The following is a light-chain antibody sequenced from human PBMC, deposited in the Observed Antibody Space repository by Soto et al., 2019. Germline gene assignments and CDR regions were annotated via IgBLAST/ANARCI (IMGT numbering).Light chain of an antibody. V-gene: IGKV3-20*01. Sequence: PGDRATLSCRASESVNSNFLAWYQQKPGQGPRLLIYATSGRATGIPDRFSGGGSGTDFTLTISRLEPEDFAVYYCQHYGSSLIFTFGPGTKVEIK. CDR1: ESVNSNF. CDR3: QHYGSSLIFT. CDR2: ATS. J-gene: IGKJ3*01.